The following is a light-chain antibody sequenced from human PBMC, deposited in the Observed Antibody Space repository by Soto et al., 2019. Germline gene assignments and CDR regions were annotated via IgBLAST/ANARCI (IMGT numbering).Light chain of an antibody. CDR3: QQRSSWPLT. CDR1: QSVGSF. V-gene: IGKV3-11*01. Sequence: EIVLTQSPATLSLSPGERATLSCRASQSVGSFLAWYQQKPGQAPRLLIYDASNRATGIPARFSGSGSGTDFTLSISSLEPEDFAVYYCQQRSSWPLTFGGETKV. CDR2: DAS. J-gene: IGKJ4*01.